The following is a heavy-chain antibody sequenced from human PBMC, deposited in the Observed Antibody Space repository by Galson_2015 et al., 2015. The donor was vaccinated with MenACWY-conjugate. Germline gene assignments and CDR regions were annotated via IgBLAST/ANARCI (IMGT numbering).Heavy chain of an antibody. CDR2: INPNSGGT. J-gene: IGHJ6*02. CDR1: GYTFTGYY. V-gene: IGHV1-2*04. D-gene: IGHD3-3*01. CDR3: ARAAYHDFWSGYYMDV. Sequence: SVKVSCKASGYTFTGYYMHWVRQAPGQGLEWMGWINPNSGGTNYAQKFQGWVTMTRDTSISTAYMELSRLRSDDTAVYYCARAAYHDFWSGYYMDVWGQGTTVTVPS.